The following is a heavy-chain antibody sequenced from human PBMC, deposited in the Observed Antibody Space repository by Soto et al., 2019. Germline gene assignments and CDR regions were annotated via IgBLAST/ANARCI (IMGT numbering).Heavy chain of an antibody. CDR2: ISGSGGST. V-gene: IGHV3-23*01. CDR3: AKEYCSGGSCYSRYYYYYYYMDV. J-gene: IGHJ6*03. CDR1: GFTFSSYA. D-gene: IGHD2-15*01. Sequence: GGSLRLSCAASGFTFSSYAMSWVRQAPGKGLEWVSAISGSGGSTYDADFVDGRFTIYGDNSKNTLYLQMNSLRAEDTTEYYCAKEYCSGGSCYSRYYYYYYYMDVWGKGTTVTVSS.